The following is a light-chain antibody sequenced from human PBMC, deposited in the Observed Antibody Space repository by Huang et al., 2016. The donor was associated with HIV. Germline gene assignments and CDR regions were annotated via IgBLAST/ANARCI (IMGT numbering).Light chain of an antibody. Sequence: EIVMTQSPATLSVSPGERATLSCRARQSVSSNLAWYQQKPGQAPRLLIYGASTRATGIPARFSGSGSGTEFTLTISSLQSEDFAVYYCQQYNNWPPYTFGQGTKLGIK. CDR1: QSVSSN. J-gene: IGKJ2*01. V-gene: IGKV3-15*01. CDR2: GAS. CDR3: QQYNNWPPYT.